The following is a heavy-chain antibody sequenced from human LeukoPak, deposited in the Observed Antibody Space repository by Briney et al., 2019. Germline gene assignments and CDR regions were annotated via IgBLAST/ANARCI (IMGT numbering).Heavy chain of an antibody. Sequence: PSETLSLTCTVSGGSISSYYWSWIRQPPGKGLEWIGYIYYSGSTNYNPSLKSRVTISVDTSKNQFSLKLSSVTAADTAVYYCARGWNYGSGTYYYDYWGQGTLVTVSS. J-gene: IGHJ4*02. V-gene: IGHV4-59*08. D-gene: IGHD3-10*01. CDR3: ARGWNYGSGTYYYDY. CDR1: GGSISSYY. CDR2: IYYSGST.